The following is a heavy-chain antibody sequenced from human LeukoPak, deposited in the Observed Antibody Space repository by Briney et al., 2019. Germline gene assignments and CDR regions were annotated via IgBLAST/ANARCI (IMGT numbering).Heavy chain of an antibody. CDR1: GFPVNKYE. J-gene: IGHJ4*02. V-gene: IGHV3-48*03. CDR2: IDAGATST. CDR3: VRGRLLRSTKYFDY. D-gene: IGHD2-21*02. Sequence: SGGSLRLSCAASGFPVNKYEMHWVRQAPGKGLEWVSYIDAGATSTNYADSVWGRFTLSRDNAQNSVHLQMSSLRDEDTAVYYCVRGRLLRSTKYFDYWGQGALVTASS.